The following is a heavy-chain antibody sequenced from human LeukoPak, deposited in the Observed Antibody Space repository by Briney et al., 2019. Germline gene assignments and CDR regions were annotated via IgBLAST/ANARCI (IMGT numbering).Heavy chain of an antibody. Sequence: ASVKVSCKASGGTFSSYAITWVRQAPGQGLEWMGGIIPIFGTAYYAQKFQGRVTITTDESTSTAYMELSSLRSEDTAVYYCARGSDIVVVPAAILLPAFDIWGQGTMVTVSS. CDR3: ARGSDIVVVPAAILLPAFDI. D-gene: IGHD2-2*01. CDR2: IIPIFGTA. J-gene: IGHJ3*02. CDR1: GGTFSSYA. V-gene: IGHV1-69*05.